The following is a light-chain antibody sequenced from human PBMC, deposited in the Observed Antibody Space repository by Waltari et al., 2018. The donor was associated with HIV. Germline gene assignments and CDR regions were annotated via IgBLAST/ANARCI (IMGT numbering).Light chain of an antibody. CDR1: NSNIGSNT. Sequence: QSVLTPPPSASGTPGQRVTISCSGSNSNIGSNTVNWYQQLPGTAPKLLIYSNNQRPSGVPDRCSGSKSGTSASLAISGLQSEDEADYYCAAWDDSLNGVVFGGGTKLTVL. CDR3: AAWDDSLNGVV. V-gene: IGLV1-44*01. J-gene: IGLJ2*01. CDR2: SNN.